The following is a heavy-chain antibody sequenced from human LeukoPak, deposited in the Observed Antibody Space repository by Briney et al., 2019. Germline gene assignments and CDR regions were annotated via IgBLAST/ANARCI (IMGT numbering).Heavy chain of an antibody. CDR3: ARIAEPLYYFDY. CDR1: GGSISSAGYS. D-gene: IGHD6-13*01. V-gene: IGHV4-30-2*01. Sequence: PSETLSLTCAVSGGSISSAGYSWSWIRQPPGKGLEWIGYIYQSGSTYYNPSLKSRVTISVDRSKNQFSLKLSSVTAADTAVYYCARIAEPLYYFDYWGQGTLVTVSP. CDR2: IYQSGST. J-gene: IGHJ4*02.